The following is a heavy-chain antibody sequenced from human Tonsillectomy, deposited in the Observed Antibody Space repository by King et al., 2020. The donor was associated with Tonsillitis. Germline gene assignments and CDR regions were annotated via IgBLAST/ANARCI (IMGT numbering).Heavy chain of an antibody. Sequence: VQLVESGGGLVQPGGSLRLSCAASGFTFSSYAMSWVRQAPGKGLEWVSAISGSGGSTYYADSVKGRFTISRDNSKNTLYLQMNSLRAEDTAVYYCAKEIIGGTIFGVVISPYDAFDIWGQGTMVTVSS. J-gene: IGHJ3*02. CDR2: ISGSGGST. CDR1: GFTFSSYA. D-gene: IGHD3-3*01. CDR3: AKEIIGGTIFGVVISPYDAFDI. V-gene: IGHV3-23*04.